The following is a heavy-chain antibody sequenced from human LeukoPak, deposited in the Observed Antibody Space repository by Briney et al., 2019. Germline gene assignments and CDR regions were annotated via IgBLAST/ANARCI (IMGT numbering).Heavy chain of an antibody. CDR3: ARDSESYYYY. J-gene: IGHJ4*02. V-gene: IGHV1-18*04. Sequence: ASVKVSCKASGYTFTGYYMHWVRQAPGQGLEWMGWISAYNGNTNYAQKLQGRVTMTTDTSTSTAYMELRSLRSDDTAVYYCARDSESYYYYWGQGTLVTVSS. CDR1: GYTFTGYY. D-gene: IGHD1-26*01. CDR2: ISAYNGNT.